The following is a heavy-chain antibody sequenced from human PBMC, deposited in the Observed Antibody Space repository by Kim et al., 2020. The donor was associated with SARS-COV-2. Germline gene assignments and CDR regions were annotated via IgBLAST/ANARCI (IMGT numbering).Heavy chain of an antibody. CDR2: INTNTGNP. V-gene: IGHV7-4-1*02. D-gene: IGHD3-3*01. Sequence: ASVKVSCKPSGYTFTSYAMNWVRQAPGQGLEWMGWINTNTGNPTYAQGFTGRFVFSLDTSVSTAYLQISSLKAEDTAVYYCASTFWSGYTSWFDPWGQGTLVTVSS. J-gene: IGHJ5*02. CDR1: GYTFTSYA. CDR3: ASTFWSGYTSWFDP.